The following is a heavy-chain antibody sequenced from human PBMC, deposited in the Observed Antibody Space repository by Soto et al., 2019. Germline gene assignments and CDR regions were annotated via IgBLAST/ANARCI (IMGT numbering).Heavy chain of an antibody. J-gene: IGHJ4*02. Sequence: PSETLSLTCAVSGGSFTSNNWWTWVRQPPGQGLEWIGEIYRTGSTNYNPSLKSRVTISLDKSENQFSLKVTSLTAADTAVYYCASRDPGTSVDYWGQGTLVTVSA. CDR1: GGSFTSNNW. CDR2: IYRTGST. V-gene: IGHV4-4*02. CDR3: ASRDPGTSVDY. D-gene: IGHD1-7*01.